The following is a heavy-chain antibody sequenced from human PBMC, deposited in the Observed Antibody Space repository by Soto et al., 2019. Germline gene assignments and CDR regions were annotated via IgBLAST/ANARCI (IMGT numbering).Heavy chain of an antibody. D-gene: IGHD6-19*01. J-gene: IGHJ4*02. Sequence: QVQLQESGPGLVKPSGTLSLTCTVSGDSVSSSVWWSWVRQSPGKGLEWIGEIYHGGHTNYNPSLKTRVTISVDNSKSQFSLKLTSVTAAATAVYFCARDGGTSSFDYWGPGTLVTVSS. V-gene: IGHV4-4*02. CDR2: IYHGGHT. CDR1: GDSVSSSVW. CDR3: ARDGGTSSFDY.